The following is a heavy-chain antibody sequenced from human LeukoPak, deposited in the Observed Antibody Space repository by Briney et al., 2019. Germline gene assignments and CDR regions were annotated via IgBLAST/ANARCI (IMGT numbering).Heavy chain of an antibody. CDR1: GFTFSNYA. CDR3: ARASSATKIDN. D-gene: IGHD6-25*01. Sequence: PGGSLRLSCAASGFTFSNYAMRWVRQAPGKWLEWVSTITSTGDSTYYADSVKGRFTISRDNSKNTLYLQMNSLRAEDTAVYYCARASSATKIDNWGQGTLVTVSS. CDR2: ITSTGDST. V-gene: IGHV3-23*01. J-gene: IGHJ4*02.